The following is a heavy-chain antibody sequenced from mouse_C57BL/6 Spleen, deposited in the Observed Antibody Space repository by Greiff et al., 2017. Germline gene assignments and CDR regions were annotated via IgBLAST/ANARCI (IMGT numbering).Heavy chain of an antibody. D-gene: IGHD4-1*01. J-gene: IGHJ4*01. V-gene: IGHV3-6*01. CDR3: ARGTGTSPYAMDD. CDR1: GYSITSGYY. Sequence: EVQLVESGPGLVKPSQSLSLTCSVTGYSITSGYYWNWIRQFPGNKLEWMGYISYDGSNNYNPSLKNRISITRDTSKNQFFLKLNSVTTEDTATYYCARGTGTSPYAMDDWGQGTSVTVSS. CDR2: ISYDGSN.